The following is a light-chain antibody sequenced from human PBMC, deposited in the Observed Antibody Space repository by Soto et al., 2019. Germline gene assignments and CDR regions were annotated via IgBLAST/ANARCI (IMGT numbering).Light chain of an antibody. CDR1: QSISGC. CDR3: QQYENYWT. Sequence: DIQMTQSPSTLSATAGDRVTITCRASQSISGCLAWYQHKPGKAPKLLIYDASNLDSGVPSRFSGSGSGTEFSLTISNLQPDDCATYYCQQYENYWTFGQGTKVDIK. V-gene: IGKV1-5*01. CDR2: DAS. J-gene: IGKJ1*01.